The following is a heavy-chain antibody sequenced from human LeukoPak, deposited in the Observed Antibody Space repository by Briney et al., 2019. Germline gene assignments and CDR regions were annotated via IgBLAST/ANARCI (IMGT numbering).Heavy chain of an antibody. Sequence: GGSLRLSCAASGFTFSNYEMNWVRQAPGEGLEWVSYISSSGSTIYYADSVKGRFTISRDNAKNSLFLQMNSLRAEDTAVYYCARDFYYGSGRFDYWGQGTLATVSS. V-gene: IGHV3-48*03. CDR2: ISSSGSTI. D-gene: IGHD3-10*01. CDR3: ARDFYYGSGRFDY. J-gene: IGHJ4*02. CDR1: GFTFSNYE.